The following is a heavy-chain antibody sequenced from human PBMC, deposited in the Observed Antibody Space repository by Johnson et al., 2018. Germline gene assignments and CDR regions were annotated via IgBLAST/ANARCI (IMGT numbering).Heavy chain of an antibody. Sequence: VQLVESGGGLVQPGGSLRLSCAASGFTFSSYTMHWVRQAPGKGLEYVSAISGNGGSTYYADSVKGRFTISRDNSKNTLYLQMNSLRAEDTAVYYCARDLWFGESAGYMDVWGKGTTVTVSS. J-gene: IGHJ6*03. CDR3: ARDLWFGESAGYMDV. CDR1: GFTFSSYT. D-gene: IGHD3-10*01. V-gene: IGHV3-64*04. CDR2: ISGNGGST.